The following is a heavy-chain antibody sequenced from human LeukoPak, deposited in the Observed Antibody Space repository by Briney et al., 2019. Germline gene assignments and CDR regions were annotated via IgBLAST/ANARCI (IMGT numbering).Heavy chain of an antibody. J-gene: IGHJ6*02. D-gene: IGHD3-22*01. CDR2: IYTSGST. CDR1: GGSISSGSYY. Sequence: TLSLTCTVSGGSISSGSYYWSWIRQPAGKGLEWIGRIYTSGSTNYNPSLKSRVTISVDTSKNQFSLKLSSVTAADTAVYYCAREGYYYDSSDSYYYGMDVWGQGTTVTVSS. V-gene: IGHV4-61*02. CDR3: AREGYYYDSSDSYYYGMDV.